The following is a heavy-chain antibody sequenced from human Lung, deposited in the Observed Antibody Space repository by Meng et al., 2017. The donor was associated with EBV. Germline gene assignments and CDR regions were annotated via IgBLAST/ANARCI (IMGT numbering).Heavy chain of an antibody. Sequence: QVHLLQSGAEVKKPXSSVMVSCEASGYTFPSYGIIWLRQAPGQVLEWMGWFVDNVDTYSAHKFQGRVTMTTDTHTGTAFMEPRSLRSDDTAVYYCARRTPGSSYSDYWGQGTLGTVSS. CDR1: GYTFPSYG. CDR3: ARRTPGSSYSDY. V-gene: IGHV1-18*01. J-gene: IGHJ4*02. CDR2: FVDNVDT. D-gene: IGHD3-10*01.